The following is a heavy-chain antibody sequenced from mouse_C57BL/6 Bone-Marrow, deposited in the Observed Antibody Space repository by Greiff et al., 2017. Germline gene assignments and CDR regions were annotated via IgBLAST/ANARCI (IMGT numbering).Heavy chain of an antibody. D-gene: IGHD2-3*01. V-gene: IGHV1-69*01. J-gene: IGHJ4*01. CDR3: ARGGWVLLYYAMDY. CDR2: IDPTDSYT. CDR1: GYTFTSYW. Sequence: QVQLQQPGAELVMPGASVKLSCKASGYTFTSYWMHWVKQRPGQGLEWIGEIDPTDSYTNYNQKFKGKYTLTVDKSSSTAYMQLSSLTSEDSAVXYCARGGWVLLYYAMDYWGQGTSVTVSA.